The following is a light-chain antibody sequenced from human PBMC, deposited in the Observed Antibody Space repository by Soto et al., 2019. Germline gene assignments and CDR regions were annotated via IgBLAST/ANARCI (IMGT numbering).Light chain of an antibody. Sequence: SYELTQPPSVSVSPGQTASITCSGDKLGDKYACWYQQKPGQSPVLVIYQDTKRPSGIPERLSVSKSGNTDTLTISGTQAINEADYYWQAWDSSTPVVLGGGSKLTVL. CDR3: QAWDSSTPVV. J-gene: IGLJ2*01. CDR1: KLGDKY. V-gene: IGLV3-1*01. CDR2: QDT.